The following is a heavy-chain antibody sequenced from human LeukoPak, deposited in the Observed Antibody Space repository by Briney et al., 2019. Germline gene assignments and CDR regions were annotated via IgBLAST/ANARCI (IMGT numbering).Heavy chain of an antibody. CDR1: GYTFTSYG. V-gene: IGHV1-18*01. CDR3: ARDFRRYYGGDCYGMDV. CDR2: TSAYNGNT. J-gene: IGHJ6*02. D-gene: IGHD2-21*01. Sequence: ASVKVSCKASGYTFTSYGISWVRQAPGQGLEWMGWTSAYNGNTNYAQKLQGRVTMTTDTSTSTAYMELRSLRSDDTAVYYCARDFRRYYGGDCYGMDVWGQGTTVTVSS.